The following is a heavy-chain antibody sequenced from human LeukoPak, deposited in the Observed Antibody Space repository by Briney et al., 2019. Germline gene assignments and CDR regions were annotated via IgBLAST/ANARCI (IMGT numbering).Heavy chain of an antibody. CDR1: GFTFSSHW. V-gene: IGHV3-7*03. CDR3: AKGIAGHDYYDSSGYYLNPYFDY. J-gene: IGHJ4*02. D-gene: IGHD3-22*01. Sequence: GGSLRLSCAASGFTFSSHWMSWVRQAPGKGLEWVANIKEDGSEKYYVDSVKGRFSISRDNAKNSLYLQMNSLRAEDTALYYCAKGIAGHDYYDSSGYYLNPYFDYWGQGTLVTVSS. CDR2: IKEDGSEK.